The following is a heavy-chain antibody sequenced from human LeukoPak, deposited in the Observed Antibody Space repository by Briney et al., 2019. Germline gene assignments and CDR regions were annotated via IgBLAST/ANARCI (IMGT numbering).Heavy chain of an antibody. Sequence: ASVKVSCKASGYTFTSYGISWLRQAPAQGREGMGWISAYNGNTNYAQKLQDRLTIHPHTSTSTPYRALRSLRSEDTAVYYCASSLWGVPAATHGFLGAFDYWGQGTLVTVSS. CDR3: ASSLWGVPAATHGFLGAFDY. J-gene: IGHJ4*02. V-gene: IGHV1-18*01. CDR1: GYTFTSYG. CDR2: ISAYNGNT. D-gene: IGHD2-2*01.